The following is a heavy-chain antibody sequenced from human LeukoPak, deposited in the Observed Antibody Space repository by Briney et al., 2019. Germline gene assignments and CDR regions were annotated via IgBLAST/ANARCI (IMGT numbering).Heavy chain of an antibody. V-gene: IGHV3-74*01. CDR3: AREGLRFLEWLPLFGWFDP. Sequence: GGSLRLSCAASGFTFSSYWMHWVRQAPGKGLVWVSRINSGGSSTSYADSVKGRFTISRDNAKNTLSLQMNSLRAEDTAVYYCAREGLRFLEWLPLFGWFDPWGQGTLVTVSS. CDR1: GFTFSSYW. D-gene: IGHD3-3*01. CDR2: INSGGSST. J-gene: IGHJ5*02.